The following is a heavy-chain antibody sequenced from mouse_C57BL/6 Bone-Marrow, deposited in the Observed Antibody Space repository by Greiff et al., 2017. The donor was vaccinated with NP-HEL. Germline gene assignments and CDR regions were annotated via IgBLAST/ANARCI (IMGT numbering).Heavy chain of an antibody. Sequence: QVQLKESGPGLVAPSQSLSITCTVSGFSLTSYAISWVRQPPGKGLEWLGVIWTGGGTNYNSALKSRLSISKDNSKSQVFLKMNSLQTDDTARYYCARIFHYYGSSSHWYFDVWGTGTTVTVSS. CDR2: IWTGGGT. CDR1: GFSLTSYA. D-gene: IGHD1-1*01. CDR3: ARIFHYYGSSSHWYFDV. J-gene: IGHJ1*03. V-gene: IGHV2-9-1*01.